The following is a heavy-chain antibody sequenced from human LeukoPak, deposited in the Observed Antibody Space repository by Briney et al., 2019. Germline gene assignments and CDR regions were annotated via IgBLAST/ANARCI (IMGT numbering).Heavy chain of an antibody. Sequence: SETLSLTCTVSGGSISRYYWSWIRQPPGKGLEWIGYIYYSGSTNYNPSLKSRVTISVDTSKNQFSLKLSSVTAADTAVYYCARADTQDFPVLDYWGQGTLVTVSS. D-gene: IGHD5-18*01. CDR1: GGSISRYY. CDR3: ARADTQDFPVLDY. V-gene: IGHV4-59*01. J-gene: IGHJ4*02. CDR2: IYYSGST.